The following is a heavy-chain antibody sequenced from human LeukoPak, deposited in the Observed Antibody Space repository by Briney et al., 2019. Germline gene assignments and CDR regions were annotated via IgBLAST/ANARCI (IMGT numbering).Heavy chain of an antibody. D-gene: IGHD3-22*01. Sequence: GESLKISCKGSGYSFTSYWIGWVRQMPGKGLEWMGRIDPSDSYTNYSPSFQGHVTISADKSISTAYLQWSSLKASDTAMYYCVRLYYYDSSGYYYFDYWGQGTLVTVSS. CDR2: IDPSDSYT. CDR1: GYSFTSYW. J-gene: IGHJ4*02. V-gene: IGHV5-10-1*01. CDR3: VRLYYYDSSGYYYFDY.